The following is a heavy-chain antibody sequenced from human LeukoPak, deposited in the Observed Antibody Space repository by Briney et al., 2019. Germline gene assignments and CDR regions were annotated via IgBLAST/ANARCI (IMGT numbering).Heavy chain of an antibody. D-gene: IGHD3-22*01. J-gene: IGHJ3*02. Sequence: SETLSLTCAVYGGSFSGYYWSWIRQPPGKGLEWIGEINHSGSTNYNPSLKSRVTISVDKSKNQFSLKLSSVTAADTAVYYCARTYYYDSSGYYYGGGGAFDIWGQGTMVTVSS. CDR3: ARTYYYDSSGYYYGGGGAFDI. CDR2: INHSGST. V-gene: IGHV4-34*01. CDR1: GGSFSGYY.